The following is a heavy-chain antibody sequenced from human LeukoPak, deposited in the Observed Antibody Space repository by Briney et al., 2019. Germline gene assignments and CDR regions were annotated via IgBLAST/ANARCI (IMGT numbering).Heavy chain of an antibody. CDR3: ARDDIHMDV. Sequence: SETLSLTCTVSGYSISSGYYWGWIRQPPGKGLEWIGSIYHSGSTYYNPALKSRVTISVDTSKNQSSLKLSSVTAADTAVYYCARDDIHMDVWGKGTTVIVSS. V-gene: IGHV4-38-2*02. J-gene: IGHJ6*03. CDR2: IYHSGST. CDR1: GYSISSGYY.